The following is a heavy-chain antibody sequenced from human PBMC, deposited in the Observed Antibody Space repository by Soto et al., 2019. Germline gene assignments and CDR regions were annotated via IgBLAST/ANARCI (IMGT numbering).Heavy chain of an antibody. J-gene: IGHJ5*02. CDR1: GYTFSSYV. Sequence: QVQLVQSGAEVKKPGASVKVSCKASGYTFSSYVFTWVRQAPGQGLECMGWITAYNDNTNYAQSFQGRVPMTTDASTSTAYMELRSLRSDDTAVYYCARVVVGLDVCVNWFDPWGQGSLVTVSS. CDR2: ITAYNDNT. V-gene: IGHV1-18*01. CDR3: ARVVVGLDVCVNWFDP. D-gene: IGHD6-6*01.